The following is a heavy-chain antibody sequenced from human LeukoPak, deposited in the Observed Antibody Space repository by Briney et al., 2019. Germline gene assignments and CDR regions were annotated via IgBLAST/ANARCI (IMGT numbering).Heavy chain of an antibody. CDR3: ARHELTGFSSAHWFDP. CDR2: IYLGGTT. J-gene: IGHJ5*02. D-gene: IGHD6-25*01. CDR1: VGSVRTNNYC. V-gene: IGHV4-39*01. Sequence: PPESLCLTCTVSVGSVRTNNYCTGWGRQPPGRGMGWNGCIYLGGTTYNNPSRKTPFTISVATSKNQISLKLNSVTAAATGLYYCARHELTGFSSAHWFDPWGQGTLVTVSS.